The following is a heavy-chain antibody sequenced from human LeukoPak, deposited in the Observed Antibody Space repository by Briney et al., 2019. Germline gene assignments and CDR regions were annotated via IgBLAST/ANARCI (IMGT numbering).Heavy chain of an antibody. D-gene: IGHD3-22*01. CDR1: GFTLRRYT. CDR2: ISSSSTYI. J-gene: IGHJ3*02. CDR3: ARVGYYDSSDYYHEDAFDI. V-gene: IGHV3-21*01. Sequence: GGSLRLSCTASGFTLRRYTLNWVRQAPGKGLEWVSSISSSSTYIYYADSVKGRFTISRDNAKNSLDLQMNSLRAEDTAVYYCARVGYYDSSDYYHEDAFDIWGQGTMVTVSS.